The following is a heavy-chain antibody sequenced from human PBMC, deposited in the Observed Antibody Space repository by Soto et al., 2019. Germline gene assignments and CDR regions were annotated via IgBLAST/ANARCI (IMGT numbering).Heavy chain of an antibody. D-gene: IGHD3-16*01. Sequence: QVQLVQSGAEVKKPGSSVKVSCKASGGTFSSYTISWVRQAPGQGLEWMGRIIPLLGIANYAQKCQGRVTITANNPTSTPDMELIRLESEDTAVYYCARVKGQGEDQDWGQGTPVTVSS. J-gene: IGHJ4*02. V-gene: IGHV1-69*02. CDR2: IIPLLGIA. CDR1: GGTFSSYT. CDR3: ARVKGQGEDQD.